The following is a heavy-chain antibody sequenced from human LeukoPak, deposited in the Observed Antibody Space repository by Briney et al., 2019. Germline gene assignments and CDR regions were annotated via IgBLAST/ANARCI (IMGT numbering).Heavy chain of an antibody. V-gene: IGHV3-30*18. D-gene: IGHD6-13*01. Sequence: PGGSLRLSCAASGFTFSSYGMHWVRQAPGKGLEWVAVISYDGSNKYYADSVKGRFTISRDNSKNTLYLQMNSLRAEDTAVYYCAKDYGSSWSTSDSLFDYWGQGTLVTVSS. J-gene: IGHJ4*02. CDR3: AKDYGSSWSTSDSLFDY. CDR1: GFTFSSYG. CDR2: ISYDGSNK.